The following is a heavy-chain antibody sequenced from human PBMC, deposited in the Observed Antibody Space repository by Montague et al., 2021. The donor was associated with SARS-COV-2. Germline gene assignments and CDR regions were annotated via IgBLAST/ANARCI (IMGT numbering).Heavy chain of an antibody. V-gene: IGHV3-66*02. D-gene: IGHD3-10*01. Sequence: RLSSSASGFTVSSNYMSWVRQAPGKGLEWVSVIYSGGSTYYADSVKGRFTISRDNSKNTLYLQMNSLRAEDTAVYYCARDQRRYGSGSYYGPHYYYYGMDVWGQGTTVTVAS. J-gene: IGHJ6*02. CDR2: IYSGGST. CDR1: GFTVSSNY. CDR3: ARDQRRYGSGSYYGPHYYYYGMDV.